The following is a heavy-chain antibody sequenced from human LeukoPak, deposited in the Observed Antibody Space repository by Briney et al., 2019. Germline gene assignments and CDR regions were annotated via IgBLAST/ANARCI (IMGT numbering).Heavy chain of an antibody. J-gene: IGHJ4*02. CDR2: IYSGATT. Sequence: PPGGSLRLSCAVSGFTVTSNYMSWVRQAPGKGLEWVSVIYSGATTYYADSVKGRFTISRDTSKNTLYLQMISLRAEDKAVYYCARVALSGGDFDYWGQGTLVTVSP. CDR1: GFTVTSNY. CDR3: ARVALSGGDFDY. V-gene: IGHV3-66*01. D-gene: IGHD7-27*01.